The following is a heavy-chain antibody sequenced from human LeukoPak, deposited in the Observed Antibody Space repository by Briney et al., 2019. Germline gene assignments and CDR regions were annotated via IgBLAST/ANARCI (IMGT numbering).Heavy chain of an antibody. Sequence: SETLSLTCAVSGYSINSGYYWGWIRQPPGKGLEWIGSIFHSGHTYYNPSLKSRVTISVDTSKNQFSLKLSPVTAADTAVYYCARGSCSSTSCPFDYWGQGTLVTVSS. CDR3: ARGSCSSTSCPFDY. J-gene: IGHJ4*02. CDR2: IFHSGHT. D-gene: IGHD2-2*01. CDR1: GYSINSGYY. V-gene: IGHV4-38-2*01.